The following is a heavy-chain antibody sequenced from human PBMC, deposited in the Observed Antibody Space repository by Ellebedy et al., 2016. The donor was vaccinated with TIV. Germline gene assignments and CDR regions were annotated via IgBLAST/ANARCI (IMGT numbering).Heavy chain of an antibody. CDR3: ARSPYYYFNYMAV. Sequence: SVKVSXXASGGTFSSYGITWVRQAPGQGLEWMGGIIAIFRTTNYAPKFQGRVTITADESTSTAYLELSGLRSEDTAVYYCARSPYYYFNYMAVWGKGTTVSVSS. J-gene: IGHJ6*03. CDR1: GGTFSSYG. V-gene: IGHV1-69*13. CDR2: IIAIFRTT.